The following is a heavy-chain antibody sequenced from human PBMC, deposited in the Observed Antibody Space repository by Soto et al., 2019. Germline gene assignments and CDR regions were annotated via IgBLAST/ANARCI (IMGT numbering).Heavy chain of an antibody. CDR3: ARDSFSSGSYYADY. J-gene: IGHJ4*02. D-gene: IGHD1-26*01. CDR2: ISAYNGNT. CDR1: GYTFTSYG. Sequence: ASVKVSCKASGYTFTSYGISWVRQAPGQGLEWMGWISAYNGNTNYAQKLQGGVTMTTDTSMSTAYMELRSLRSDDTAVYYCARDSFSSGSYYADYWGQGTLVTVPQ. V-gene: IGHV1-18*04.